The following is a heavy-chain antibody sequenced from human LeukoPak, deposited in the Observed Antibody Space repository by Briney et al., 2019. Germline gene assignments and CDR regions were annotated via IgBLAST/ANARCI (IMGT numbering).Heavy chain of an antibody. Sequence: ASVKVSCKASGYTFTGYYIHWVRQAPGQGLEWMGWISAYNGNTNYAQKLQGRVTMTTDTSTSTAYMELRSLRSDDTAVYYCARDRITMVRGVMDLYYYYYGMDVWGQGTTVTVSS. CDR3: ARDRITMVRGVMDLYYYYYGMDV. V-gene: IGHV1-18*04. CDR1: GYTFTGYY. J-gene: IGHJ6*02. D-gene: IGHD3-10*01. CDR2: ISAYNGNT.